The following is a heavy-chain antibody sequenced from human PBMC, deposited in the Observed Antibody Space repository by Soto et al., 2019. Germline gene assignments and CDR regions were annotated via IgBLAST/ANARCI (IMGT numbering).Heavy chain of an antibody. CDR3: ARATEIVQGFDY. J-gene: IGHJ4*02. V-gene: IGHV1-69*13. Sequence: SVKVSCKASGGTFSSYAISWVRQAPGQGLEWMGGIIPIFGTANYAQKFQGRVTITADESTSTAYMELSSLRSEDTAVYYCARATEIVQGFDYWGQGTLVTVSS. CDR2: IIPIFGTA. CDR1: GGTFSSYA. D-gene: IGHD6-6*01.